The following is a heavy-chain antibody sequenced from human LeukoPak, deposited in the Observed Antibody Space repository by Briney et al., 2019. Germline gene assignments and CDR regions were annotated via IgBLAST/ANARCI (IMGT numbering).Heavy chain of an antibody. CDR1: GLSFSDEY. V-gene: IGHV3-11*06. CDR2: ISNTGSFT. J-gene: IGHJ4*02. D-gene: IGHD3-16*01. CDR3: AKDGAHWDFDY. Sequence: GGSLRLSCAASGLSFSDEYMSWIRQAPGKGLEWVSYISNTGSFTSYADSVKGRFTISRDNAKNSLYLQMNSLRAEDTAVYYCAKDGAHWDFDYWGQGTLVTVSS.